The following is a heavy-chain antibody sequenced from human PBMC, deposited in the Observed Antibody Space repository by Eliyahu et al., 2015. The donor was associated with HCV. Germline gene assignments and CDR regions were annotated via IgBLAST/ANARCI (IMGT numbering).Heavy chain of an antibody. Sequence: EVQLLESGGGLVQPGGSLRLSCAASGFTFSSXAMSWVRQAPGKGLEWVSAISGSGGSTYYADSVKGRFTISRDNSKNTLYLQMNSLRAEDTAVYYCAKVSEGTPVVTPFHFDYWGQGTLVTVSS. V-gene: IGHV3-23*01. CDR2: ISGSGGST. CDR3: AKVSEGTPVVTPFHFDY. J-gene: IGHJ4*02. CDR1: GFTFSSXA. D-gene: IGHD4-23*01.